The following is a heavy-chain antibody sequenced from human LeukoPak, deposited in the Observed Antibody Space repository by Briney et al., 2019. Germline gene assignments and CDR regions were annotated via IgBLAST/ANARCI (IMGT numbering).Heavy chain of an antibody. CDR2: IYYSGST. Sequence: SETLSLTCTVSGXSISSSTYYWGWIRQPPGKGLDWIGSIYYSGSTYYNPSLKSRVTISVDTSKNQFSLRLRSVTAADTAVYYCAKSTYYSHSSGYFYFDYWGQGALVTVSS. D-gene: IGHD3-22*01. CDR3: AKSTYYSHSSGYFYFDY. J-gene: IGHJ4*02. CDR1: GXSISSSTYY. V-gene: IGHV4-39*01.